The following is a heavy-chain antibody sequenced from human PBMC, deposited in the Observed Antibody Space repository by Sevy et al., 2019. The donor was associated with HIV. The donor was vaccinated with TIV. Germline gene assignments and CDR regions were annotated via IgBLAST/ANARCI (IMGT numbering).Heavy chain of an antibody. D-gene: IGHD4-17*01. V-gene: IGHV3-30*04. CDR2: ISYDGSNK. J-gene: IGHJ4*02. CDR3: AGIPLTTNY. CDR1: GFTFSSYA. Sequence: GGSLRLSCVTSGFTFSSYAMHWVRQAPGKGLEWVAVISYDGSNKYYADSVKGRFTISRENSKNTLYLQMNSLRAEDTAVYYCAGIPLTTNYWGQGPLVTVSS.